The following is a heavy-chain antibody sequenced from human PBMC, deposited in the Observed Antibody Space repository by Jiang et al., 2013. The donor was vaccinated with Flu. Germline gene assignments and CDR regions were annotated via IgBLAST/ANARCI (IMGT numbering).Heavy chain of an antibody. J-gene: IGHJ1*01. V-gene: IGHV4-31*03. CDR2: IYYSGST. D-gene: IGHD3-16*01. Sequence: PGLVKPSQTLSLTCTVSGGSISSGGYYWSWIRQHPGKGLEWIGYIYYSGSTYXNPSLKSRVTISVATSKNQFSLKLSSVTAADTAVYYCASQGGGKGGYFQHWGQGTLVTVSS. CDR3: ASQGGGKGGYFQH. CDR1: GGSISSGGYY.